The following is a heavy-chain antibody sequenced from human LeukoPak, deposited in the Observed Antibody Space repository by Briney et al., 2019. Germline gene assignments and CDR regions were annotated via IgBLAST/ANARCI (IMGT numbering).Heavy chain of an antibody. Sequence: PGGSLRLSCAASGFTFSDYYMSWIRQAPGKGLEWVSYISSRGSTTYYADSVKGRFTISRDNAKNSLFLQMSSLRAGDTAVYYCARDLTFSSGPEYGGQGTLVTVSS. J-gene: IGHJ4*02. V-gene: IGHV3-11*01. CDR3: ARDLTFSSGPEY. CDR2: ISSRGSTT. CDR1: GFTFSDYY. D-gene: IGHD3-3*01.